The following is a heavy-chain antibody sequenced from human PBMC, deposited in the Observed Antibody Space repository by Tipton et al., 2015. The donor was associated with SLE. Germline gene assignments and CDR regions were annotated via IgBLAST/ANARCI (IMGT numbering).Heavy chain of an antibody. CDR2: ISNSGRTI. CDR3: ARGDYAPSPNFDY. Sequence: GSLRLSCAASGFTFSDYYMSWIRQAPGKGLEWVSYISNSGRTIYYADSVKGRFTISRDSAKNSLYLQMNSLRAEDTAVYYCARGDYAPSPNFDYWGQGTLVTVSS. D-gene: IGHD4-17*01. J-gene: IGHJ4*02. V-gene: IGHV3-11*04. CDR1: GFTFSDYY.